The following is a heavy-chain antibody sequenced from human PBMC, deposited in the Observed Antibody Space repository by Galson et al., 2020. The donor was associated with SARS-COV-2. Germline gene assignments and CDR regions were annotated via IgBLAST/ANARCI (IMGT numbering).Heavy chain of an antibody. D-gene: IGHD6-6*01. CDR2: ISYDGSNK. CDR3: ARSRAGGYSSSSDY. CDR1: GFTFSSYA. V-gene: IGHV3-30*04. J-gene: IGHJ4*02. Sequence: GGSLRLSCAASGFTFSSYAMHWVRQAPGKGLEWVAVISYDGSNKYYADSVKGRFTISRDNSKNTLYLQMNSLRAEYTAVYYCARSRAGGYSSSSDYWGQGTLVTVSS.